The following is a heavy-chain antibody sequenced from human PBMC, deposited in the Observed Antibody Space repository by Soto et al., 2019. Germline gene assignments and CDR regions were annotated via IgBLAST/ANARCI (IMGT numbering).Heavy chain of an antibody. CDR3: ARDKSEGYIHRFDY. Sequence: PSETLSLTCTVSGGSVNIGRYYWSWIRQPPGRGLEWIGYVYYTGSTNYNPSLKSRVTMSVDTSRSQFSLKLSSVTAADTAVYYCARDKSEGYIHRFDYWGQGTMVTVSS. V-gene: IGHV4-61*01. J-gene: IGHJ4*02. CDR2: VYYTGST. D-gene: IGHD5-18*01. CDR1: GGSVNIGRYY.